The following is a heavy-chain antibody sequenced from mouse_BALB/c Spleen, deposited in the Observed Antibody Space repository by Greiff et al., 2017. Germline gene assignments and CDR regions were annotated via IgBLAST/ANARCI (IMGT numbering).Heavy chain of an antibody. CDR2: LLPGSGST. Sequence: VQLQQSGAELMKPGASVKISCKATGYTFSSYWIEWVKQRPGHGLEWIGELLPGSGSTNYNEKFKGKATFTADTSSNTAYMQLSSLTSEDSAVYYCAKGGRNYYGSSYDAMDYWGQGTSVTVSS. CDR1: GYTFSSYW. D-gene: IGHD1-1*01. V-gene: IGHV1-9*01. J-gene: IGHJ4*01. CDR3: AKGGRNYYGSSYDAMDY.